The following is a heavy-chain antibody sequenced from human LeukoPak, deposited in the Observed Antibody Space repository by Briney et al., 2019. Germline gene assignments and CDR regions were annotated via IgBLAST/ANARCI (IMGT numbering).Heavy chain of an antibody. CDR3: ARSNMYSSSWYDYFDS. Sequence: PSETLSLTCTVSGGSISPHYWSWIRQPPGKRLEWIVYVYDSGTTNYNPSLKSRVTILLDTSKNRFSLKLSSVTAADAAVYYCARSNMYSSSWYDYFDSWGQGTLVAVSS. J-gene: IGHJ4*02. D-gene: IGHD6-13*01. CDR1: GGSISPHY. CDR2: VYDSGTT. V-gene: IGHV4-59*11.